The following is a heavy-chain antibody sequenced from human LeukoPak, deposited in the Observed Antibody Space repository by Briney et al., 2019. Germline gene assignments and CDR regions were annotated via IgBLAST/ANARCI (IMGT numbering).Heavy chain of an antibody. J-gene: IGHJ4*02. CDR1: GFTFSSYA. Sequence: GGSLRLSCAASGFTFSSYAMSWVRQAPGKRLEWVSPISGSGGSTYYADSVKGRFTISRDNSKNTLYLQMNSLRAEDAAVYYCAKEDFWSGPDLLYLDYWGQGTLVTVSS. D-gene: IGHD3-3*01. CDR2: ISGSGGST. CDR3: AKEDFWSGPDLLYLDY. V-gene: IGHV3-23*01.